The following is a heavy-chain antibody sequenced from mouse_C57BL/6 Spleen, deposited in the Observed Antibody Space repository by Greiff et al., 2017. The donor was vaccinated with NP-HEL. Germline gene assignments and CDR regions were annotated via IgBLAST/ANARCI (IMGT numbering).Heavy chain of an antibody. CDR2: INPNNGGT. J-gene: IGHJ4*01. D-gene: IGHD2-4*01. V-gene: IGHV1-26*01. CDR1: GYTFTDYY. CDR3: ARLRRSHYYAMDY. Sequence: VQLQQSGPELVKPGASVKISCKASGYTFTDYYMNWVKQSHGKSLEWIGDINPNNGGTSYNQKFKGKATLTVDKSSSTAYMELRSLTSEDSAVYYCARLRRSHYYAMDYWGQGTSVTVSS.